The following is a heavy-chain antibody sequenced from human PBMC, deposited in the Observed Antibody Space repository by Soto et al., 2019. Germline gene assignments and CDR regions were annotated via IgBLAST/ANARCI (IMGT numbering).Heavy chain of an antibody. CDR1: GGAFRGYY. J-gene: IGHJ5*02. D-gene: IGHD2-15*01. CDR3: ARERGRYCSGESCYPFGP. V-gene: IGHV4-34*01. Sequence: PSETLSLTCAVYGGAFRGYYWSLLRQPPGKGLEWLGEINDSGSTNYNPSLKSRITISLDTSKKEISLRLSSVTAADTAVYYCARERGRYCSGESCYPFGPWGQGALVTVSS. CDR2: INDSGST.